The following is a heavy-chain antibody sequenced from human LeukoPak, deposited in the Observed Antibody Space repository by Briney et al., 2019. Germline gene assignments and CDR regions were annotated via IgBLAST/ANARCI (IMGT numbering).Heavy chain of an antibody. J-gene: IGHJ6*02. CDR2: IKQDGSEK. CDR3: VRAMDV. Sequence: GSLRLSCAASGFTFSNYWINWFRQAPGKGLEWVANIKQDGSEKYYVDSVKGRFTISRDNAKSSLYLQMNSLRAEDTAAYYCVRAMDVWGQGTTVTVSS. V-gene: IGHV3-7*03. CDR1: GFTFSNYW.